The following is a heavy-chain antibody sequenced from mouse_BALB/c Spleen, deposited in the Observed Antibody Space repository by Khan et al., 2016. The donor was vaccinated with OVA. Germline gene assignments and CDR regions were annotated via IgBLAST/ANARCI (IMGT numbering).Heavy chain of an antibody. V-gene: IGHV9-1*02. Sequence: QIQLVQSGPELKKPGETVKISCKASGYTFTNYGMNWVKQAPGKGLKWMGWINTYTGEPTYADDFKGRFAFSLETSASTADLQINNLKNEDRATYFCARGASYWYFDVWGAGTTVTGSS. CDR1: GYTFTNYG. CDR3: ARGASYWYFDV. CDR2: INTYTGEP. J-gene: IGHJ1*01.